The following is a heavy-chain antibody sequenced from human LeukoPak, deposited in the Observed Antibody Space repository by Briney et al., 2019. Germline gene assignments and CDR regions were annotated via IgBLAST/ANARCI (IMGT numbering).Heavy chain of an antibody. D-gene: IGHD1-26*01. J-gene: IGHJ4*02. CDR3: ARGYPPKWAGKNTSFDY. V-gene: IGHV4-59*01. CDR2: IYYSGST. Sequence: PSETLSLTCTFSGGSITSCYWSWIRQPPGKGLEWIGYIYYSGSTNYNPSLKSRVTISVDTSKNQFSLKLSSVTAADTAVYYCARGYPPKWAGKNTSFDYWGQGTLVTVSS. CDR1: GGSITSCY.